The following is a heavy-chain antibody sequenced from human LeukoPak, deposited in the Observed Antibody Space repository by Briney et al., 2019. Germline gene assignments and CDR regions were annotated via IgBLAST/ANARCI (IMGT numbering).Heavy chain of an antibody. D-gene: IGHD2-2*01. CDR1: GFTFSSYS. V-gene: IGHV3-48*02. Sequence: GGSLRLSCAASGFTFSSYSMNWVRQAPGKGLEWVSYISSNSSTIYYADSVKGRFTISRDNAKNSLYLQMNSLRDDDTAVYYCARDRCLPYCSSTSCYDVNYYYGMEVWGEGSTVTVSS. CDR2: ISSNSSTI. CDR3: ARDRCLPYCSSTSCYDVNYYYGMEV. J-gene: IGHJ6*01.